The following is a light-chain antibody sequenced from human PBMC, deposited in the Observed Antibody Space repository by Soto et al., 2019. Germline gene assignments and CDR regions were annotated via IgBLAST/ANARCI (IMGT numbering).Light chain of an antibody. J-gene: IGKJ4*01. CDR2: GAS. CDR3: QQYNNWPPLT. CDR1: QSVSSN. V-gene: IGKV3-15*01. Sequence: EIVMTQSPATLSVSPGERATLSCRASQSVSSNVAWYQQKPGQAPRLLIYGASTRATGIPARFSGSGSGTEFTLNLSSLQSEDVAVYYWQQYNNWPPLTFGGGTKVEIK.